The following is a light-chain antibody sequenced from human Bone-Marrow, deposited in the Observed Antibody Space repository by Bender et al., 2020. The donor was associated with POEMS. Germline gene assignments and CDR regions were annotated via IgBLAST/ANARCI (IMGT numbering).Light chain of an antibody. Sequence: QSVLTQPPSVSGTPGQRVTISCSGSGSNIGGYPVNWYQQLPGTAPRLLIYTNNERPSGIPDRFSGSKSGRSATLAITDLQTGDEADYYCGTWDSSLRAAFGGGTKVTVL. CDR3: GTWDSSLRAA. CDR1: GSNIGGYP. J-gene: IGLJ2*01. V-gene: IGLV1-51*01. CDR2: TNN.